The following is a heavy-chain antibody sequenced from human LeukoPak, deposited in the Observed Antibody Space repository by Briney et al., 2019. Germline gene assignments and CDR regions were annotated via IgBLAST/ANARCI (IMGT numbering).Heavy chain of an antibody. CDR1: GYTLTSYY. CDR2: INPSGGST. V-gene: IGHV1-46*01. D-gene: IGHD1-1*01. J-gene: IGHJ4*02. CDR3: ATWSPDDTFDY. Sequence: GASVKVSCKASGYTLTSYYMHWLRHAPGQGPEWVGIINPSGGSTSYAQKFQGRVTMTTDTFTSTVYMELSSLRSEDAAVYYCATWSPDDTFDYWGQGTLVIVSS.